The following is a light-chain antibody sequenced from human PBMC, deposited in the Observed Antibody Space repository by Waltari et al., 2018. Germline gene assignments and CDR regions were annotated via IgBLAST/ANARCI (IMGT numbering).Light chain of an antibody. Sequence: QSALTQPRPVSGSPGQSVTLSSTGTTRHRGRYNFVSWYQQHPGRAPKLIIYDVDKRPSGVPDRFFGSKSGNTASLTISGLQADDESDFYCCSYAASVHWLFGGGTKVTVL. J-gene: IGLJ3*02. CDR3: CSYAASVHWL. V-gene: IGLV2-11*01. CDR1: TRHRGRYNF. CDR2: DVD.